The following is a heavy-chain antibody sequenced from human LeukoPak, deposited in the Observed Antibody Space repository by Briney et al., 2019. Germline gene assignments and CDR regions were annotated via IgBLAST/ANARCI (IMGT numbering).Heavy chain of an antibody. V-gene: IGHV3-33*01. D-gene: IGHD6-13*01. J-gene: IGHJ3*02. CDR1: GFTFSDYT. Sequence: PGGSPRPSCPASGFTFSDYTMQWLRQAPGKGLEWVAVIWHDGTYISYGDSVRGRFTISRDNSKNTLYLQMNSLRAEDTAVYYCAREGPTTAVGSGAPDIWGLGTMVTVSS. CDR2: IWHDGTYI. CDR3: AREGPTTAVGSGAPDI.